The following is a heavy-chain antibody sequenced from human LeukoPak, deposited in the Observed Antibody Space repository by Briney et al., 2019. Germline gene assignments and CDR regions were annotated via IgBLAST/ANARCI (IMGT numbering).Heavy chain of an antibody. Sequence: GGSLRLSCAASGFTFRTYWMSWVRQAPGKGLEWVAIIWYDGSKEYYADSVKGRFTVSRDNSMNTLYLQMNSLRAEDTAVYYCARLTGWSAIDYWGQGAQVTVSS. V-gene: IGHV3-33*08. CDR2: IWYDGSKE. CDR3: ARLTGWSAIDY. CDR1: GFTFRTYW. D-gene: IGHD6-19*01. J-gene: IGHJ4*02.